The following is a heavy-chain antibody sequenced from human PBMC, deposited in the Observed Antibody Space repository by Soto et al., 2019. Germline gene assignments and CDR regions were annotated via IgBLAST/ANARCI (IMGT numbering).Heavy chain of an antibody. CDR3: ARKEGIQLWSYYYYGMDV. CDR1: GGTFSSYA. D-gene: IGHD5-18*01. CDR2: IIPIFGTA. J-gene: IGHJ6*02. Sequence: QVQLVQSGAEVKKPGSSVKVSCKASGGTFSSYAISWVRQAPGQGLEWMGGIIPIFGTANYAQKFQGRVTITADESTSTAYMELSSLRSEVTAVYYCARKEGIQLWSYYYYGMDVWGQGTTVTVSS. V-gene: IGHV1-69*12.